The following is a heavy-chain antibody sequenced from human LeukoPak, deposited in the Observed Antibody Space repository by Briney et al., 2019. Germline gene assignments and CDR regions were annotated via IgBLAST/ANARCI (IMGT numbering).Heavy chain of an antibody. D-gene: IGHD5-18*01. CDR3: NMDTAMVSFDY. V-gene: IGHV4-34*01. CDR1: GGSFSGYY. Sequence: PSETLSLTCAVYGGSFSGYYWSWIRQPPGKGLEWIGEINHSGSTNYNPSLKSRVTISVDTSKNQFSLKLSSVTAADTAVYYANMDTAMVSFDYWGQGTLVTVSS. J-gene: IGHJ4*02. CDR2: INHSGST.